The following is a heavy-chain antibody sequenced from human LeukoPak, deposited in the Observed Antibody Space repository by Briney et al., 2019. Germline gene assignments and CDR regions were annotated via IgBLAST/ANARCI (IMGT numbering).Heavy chain of an antibody. J-gene: IGHJ4*02. D-gene: IGHD6-13*01. CDR1: GFTFSRYA. CDR2: ISYDGSNK. Sequence: GGSLRLSCAASGFTFSRYAMHWVRQAPGKGLEWVAVISYDGSNKYYADSVKGRFTISRDNSKNTLYLQMNSLRAEDTAVYYCARDPRGYSSSLNYWGQGTLVTVSS. CDR3: ARDPRGYSSSLNY. V-gene: IGHV3-30-3*01.